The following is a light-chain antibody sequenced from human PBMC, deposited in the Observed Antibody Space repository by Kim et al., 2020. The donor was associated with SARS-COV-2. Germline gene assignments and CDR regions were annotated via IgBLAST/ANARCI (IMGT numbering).Light chain of an antibody. Sequence: ASVGDRVTITCRASQSISSWLAWYQQKPGRAPKLLIYKASSLESGVPSRFSGSGSGTEFTLTISSLQPDDFATYYCQQYNSYPWTFGQGTKVDIK. CDR2: KAS. V-gene: IGKV1-5*03. CDR3: QQYNSYPWT. CDR1: QSISSW. J-gene: IGKJ1*01.